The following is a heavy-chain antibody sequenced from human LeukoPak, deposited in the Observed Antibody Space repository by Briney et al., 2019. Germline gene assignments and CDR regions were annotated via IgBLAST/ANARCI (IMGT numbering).Heavy chain of an antibody. CDR2: IIPIFGTA. CDR1: GGTFSSYA. CDR3: ASASRYYYDSSGYYSERG. D-gene: IGHD3-22*01. J-gene: IGHJ4*02. V-gene: IGHV1-69*06. Sequence: GASVKLSCKASGGTFSSYAISWVRQAPGQGLEWMGRIIPIFGTANYAQKFQGRVTITADKSTSTAYMELSSLRSEDTAVYYCASASRYYYDSSGYYSERGWGQGTLVTVSS.